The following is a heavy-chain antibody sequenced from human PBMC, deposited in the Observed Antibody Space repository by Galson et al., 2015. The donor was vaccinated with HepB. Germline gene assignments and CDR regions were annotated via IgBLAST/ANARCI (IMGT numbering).Heavy chain of an antibody. Sequence: SVKVSCKASGYTFTSHILDWLRQAPGQGLEWVGRINPYDGQKECAQKFQARVTVTIETSTTPVFMELRRLKSDDTAVYYCARRNFDEEVFDFWGQGTLVIVSS. CDR1: GYTFTSHI. V-gene: IGHV1-18*01. CDR3: ARRNFDEEVFDF. CDR2: INPYDGQK. J-gene: IGHJ4*02.